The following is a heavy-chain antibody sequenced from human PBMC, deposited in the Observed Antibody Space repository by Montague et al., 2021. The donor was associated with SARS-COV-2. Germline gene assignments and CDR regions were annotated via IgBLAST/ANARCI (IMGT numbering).Heavy chain of an antibody. V-gene: IGHV4-34*01. CDR3: ARGTRVLGITSGFRY. CDR1: RGSFHIFS. CDR2: IDHSGNT. D-gene: IGHD2-8*01. Sequence: SETLSLTCAVYRGSFHIFSWGWICKSPGTGLEWIGEIDHSGNTKYNPSLESRVPISVDTSKTQFSLTLTSVTAADTAMYYCARGTRVLGITSGFRYWGQGTLVTVSS. J-gene: IGHJ4*02.